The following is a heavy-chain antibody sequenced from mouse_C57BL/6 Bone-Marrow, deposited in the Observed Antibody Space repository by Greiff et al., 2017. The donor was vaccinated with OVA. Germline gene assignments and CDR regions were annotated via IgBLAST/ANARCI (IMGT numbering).Heavy chain of an antibody. CDR2: INPGSGGT. CDR1: GYAFTTYL. CDR3: ARHFDY. J-gene: IGHJ2*01. Sequence: QVQLQQSGAELVRPGTSVKVSCKASGYAFTTYLIAWVKQRPGQGLEWIGVINPGSGGTNYNEKFKGTATLPADKSSRTAYMQLSSLTSEDAADYFCARHFDYWGQGTTLTVSA. V-gene: IGHV1-54*01.